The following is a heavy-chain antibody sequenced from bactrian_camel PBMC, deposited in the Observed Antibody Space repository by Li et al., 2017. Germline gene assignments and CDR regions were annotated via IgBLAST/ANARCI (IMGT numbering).Heavy chain of an antibody. Sequence: EVQLVESGGGSVQTGGNLTLSCAASGYTYKSRFMAWFRQNAMGEREAVAAIDTGGAAPRIYADSVLGRFRISRDIAKRTLYLQMDNLEPDDTAVYYCAAREAALAALCLTQNSSSDYNHWGQGTQVTVS. D-gene: IGHD1*01. V-gene: IGHV3S40*01. CDR3: AAREAALAALCLTQNSSSDYNH. CDR2: IDTGGAAPR. J-gene: IGHJ4*01. CDR1: GYTYKSRF.